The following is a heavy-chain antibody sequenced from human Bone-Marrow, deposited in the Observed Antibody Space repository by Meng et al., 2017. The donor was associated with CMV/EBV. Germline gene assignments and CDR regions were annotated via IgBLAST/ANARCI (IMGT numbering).Heavy chain of an antibody. CDR1: GGSISSSSYY. CDR3: ARTFNWNYDAFDI. CDR2: IYYSGST. D-gene: IGHD1-7*01. J-gene: IGHJ3*02. V-gene: IGHV4-39*07. Sequence: SETLSLTCTVSGGSISSSSYYWGWIRQPPGKGLEWIGSIYYSGSTYYNPSLKCRVTISVDTSKNQFSLKLSSVTAADTAVYYCARTFNWNYDAFDIWGQGTMVTVSS.